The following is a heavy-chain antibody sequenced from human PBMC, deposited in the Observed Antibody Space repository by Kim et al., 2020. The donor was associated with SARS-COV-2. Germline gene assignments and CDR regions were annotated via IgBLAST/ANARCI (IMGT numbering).Heavy chain of an antibody. CDR3: AKEVGAKQTTAFDI. V-gene: IGHV3-30*02. J-gene: IGHJ3*02. D-gene: IGHD1-26*01. Sequence: DSVKGRFTISRDNSKNTLYLQMNSLRAEDTAVYYCAKEVGAKQTTAFDIWGQGTMVTVSS.